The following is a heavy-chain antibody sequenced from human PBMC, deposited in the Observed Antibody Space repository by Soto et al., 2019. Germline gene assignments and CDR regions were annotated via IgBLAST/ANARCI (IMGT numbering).Heavy chain of an antibody. D-gene: IGHD3-22*01. CDR2: INSDGTDS. J-gene: IGHJ4*02. V-gene: IGHV3-43D*04. CDR3: AKALYYYDSSPLDH. Sequence: VQLVESGGVEMQTGGSLRLSCAAAGFDFEDFAMHWVRQGPGKGLEWVSLINSDGTDSYYMDSVRGRFTISRDNGKNSLYLQMDRLRPEDTAFYFCAKALYYYDSSPLDHWGQGTLVTVSS. CDR1: GFDFEDFA.